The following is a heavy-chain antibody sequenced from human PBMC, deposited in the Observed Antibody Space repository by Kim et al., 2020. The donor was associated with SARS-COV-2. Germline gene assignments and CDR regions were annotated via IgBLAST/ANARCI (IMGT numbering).Heavy chain of an antibody. D-gene: IGHD1-1*01. CDR3: AKDSNSGTLDH. V-gene: IGHV3-43*01. Sequence: TYYADAVKGQFTISRDNSKRSLYLEMNSLRTEDTAFYYCAKDSNSGTLDHWGQGTLVTVSS. J-gene: IGHJ4*02. CDR2: T.